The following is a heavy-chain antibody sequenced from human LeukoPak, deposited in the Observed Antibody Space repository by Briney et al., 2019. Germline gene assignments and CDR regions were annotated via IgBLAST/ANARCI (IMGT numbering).Heavy chain of an antibody. V-gene: IGHV3-30*04. D-gene: IGHD3-10*01. CDR3: ARRPPFIYYYYMDV. Sequence: PERSLRLSCAATGFTFSNFAMHWVRQAPGKGLEWVAVVSYDGSYKYYADSVKGRFTISRDNAKNSLYLQMNSLRAEDTAVYYCARRPPFIYYYYMDVWGKGTTVTVSS. CDR2: VSYDGSYK. CDR1: GFTFSNFA. J-gene: IGHJ6*03.